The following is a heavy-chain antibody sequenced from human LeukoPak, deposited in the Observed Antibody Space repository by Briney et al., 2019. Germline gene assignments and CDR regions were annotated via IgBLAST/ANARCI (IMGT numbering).Heavy chain of an antibody. Sequence: PSETLSLTCSVSGGSISNSNYYWGWIRQSPEKGLEWVGSIFYTGSVNYNPFFQSRVTISVDRAKNQISLRLHSVTAADTAVYFCARRRQTIVVIAPGWIDPWGQGAKVTVSS. CDR3: ARRRQTIVVIAPGWIDP. D-gene: IGHD2-21*01. J-gene: IGHJ5*02. CDR2: IFYTGSV. CDR1: GGSISNSNYY. V-gene: IGHV4-39*01.